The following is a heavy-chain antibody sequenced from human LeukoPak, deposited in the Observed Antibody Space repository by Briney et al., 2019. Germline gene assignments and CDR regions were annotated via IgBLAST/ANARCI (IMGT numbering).Heavy chain of an antibody. J-gene: IGHJ4*02. CDR2: IYYSGST. V-gene: IGHV4-31*03. CDR1: GGSISSGGYY. CDR3: ARENGRTVTRGFDY. Sequence: SETLSLTCTVSGGSISSGGYYWSWIRQHPGNGLEWIGYIYYSGSTYYNPSLKSRVTISVDTSKNQFSLKLSSVTAADTAVYYCARENGRTVTRGFDYWGQGTLVTVSS. D-gene: IGHD4-17*01.